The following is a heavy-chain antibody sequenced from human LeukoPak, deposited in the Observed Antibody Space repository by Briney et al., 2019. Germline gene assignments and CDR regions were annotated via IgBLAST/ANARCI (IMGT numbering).Heavy chain of an antibody. CDR2: VNHRGDT. J-gene: IGHJ4*03. Sequence: TVSLTCAVYGGSFTGYYWSWMRQSPGKGLQWIAEVNHRGDTNYNPSVKGRVTISVDTYKNQFSLKVTSLTAADTAVYYCARGPTISETGYFDYWGQGTLVTVSS. CDR3: ARGPTISETGYFDY. V-gene: IGHV4-34*01. D-gene: IGHD1-1*01. CDR1: GGSFTGYY.